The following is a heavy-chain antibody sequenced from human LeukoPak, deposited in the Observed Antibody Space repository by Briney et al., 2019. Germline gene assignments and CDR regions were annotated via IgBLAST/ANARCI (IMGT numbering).Heavy chain of an antibody. CDR2: IYYSGST. Sequence: SETLSLTCTVSGGSISSYHWSWIRQPPGKGLEWIGYIYYSGSTNYNPSLKSRVTISVDTSKNQFSLKLSSVTAADTAVYYCAREYSNWYFDYWGQGTLVTVSS. D-gene: IGHD4-11*01. V-gene: IGHV4-59*01. J-gene: IGHJ4*02. CDR1: GGSISSYH. CDR3: AREYSNWYFDY.